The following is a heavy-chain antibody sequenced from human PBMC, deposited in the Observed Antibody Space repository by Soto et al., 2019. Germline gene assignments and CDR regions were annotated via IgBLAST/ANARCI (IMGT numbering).Heavy chain of an antibody. CDR1: GFSFSISP. D-gene: IGHD7-27*01. J-gene: IGHJ4*02. Sequence: LRLSCAASGFSFSISPMHWVRQAPGKGPEWVALISYDGTNKFYADSVKGRFTISRDNSKSTLYLQVDSLRPEDAAVYYCARDPKTSGGQHWAFNYFDSWGQGTLVNVSS. CDR2: ISYDGTNK. CDR3: ARDPKTSGGQHWAFNYFDS. V-gene: IGHV3-30-3*01.